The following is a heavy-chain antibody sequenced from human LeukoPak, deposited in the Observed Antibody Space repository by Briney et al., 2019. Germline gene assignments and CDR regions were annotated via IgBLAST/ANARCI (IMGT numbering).Heavy chain of an antibody. J-gene: IGHJ4*02. D-gene: IGHD2-15*01. V-gene: IGHV4-59*08. CDR3: ARHPFATPFDY. Sequence: SETLSLTCTVSGGSISDNYWSWLRQPPGKGLEWIGYAYYSGHTNYNSSLKSRVTMSLDTSKSQFSLSLSSVTAADTAVYFCARHPFATPFDYWGPGTLVTVSS. CDR1: GGSISDNY. CDR2: AYYSGHT.